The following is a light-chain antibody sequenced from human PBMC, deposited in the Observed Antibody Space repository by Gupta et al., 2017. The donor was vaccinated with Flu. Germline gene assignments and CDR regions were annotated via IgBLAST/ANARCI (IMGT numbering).Light chain of an antibody. CDR3: QQYNNWPPSWT. CDR2: GAS. CDR1: QSVSSN. V-gene: IGKV3-15*01. Sequence: TQSPATLSVSPGERATLSCRASQSVSSNLAWYQQKPGQAPRLLIYGASTRATGIPARFSGSGSGTEFTLTISSLQSEDFAVYYCQQYNNWPPSWTCGQGTKVEIK. J-gene: IGKJ1*01.